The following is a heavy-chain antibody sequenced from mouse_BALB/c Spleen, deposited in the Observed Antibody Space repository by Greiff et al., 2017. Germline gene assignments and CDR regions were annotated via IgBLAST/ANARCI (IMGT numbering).Heavy chain of an antibody. CDR3: NAWIPPYMDY. CDR2: IDPENGDT. CDR1: GFNIKDYY. V-gene: IGHV14-4*02. Sequence: VQLQQSGAELVRSGASVKLSCTASGFNIKDYYMHWVKQRPEQGLEWIGWIDPENGDTEYAPKFQGKATMTADTSSNTAYLQLSSLTSEDTAVYYCNAWIPPYMDYGGQGTSVTVSS. J-gene: IGHJ4*01.